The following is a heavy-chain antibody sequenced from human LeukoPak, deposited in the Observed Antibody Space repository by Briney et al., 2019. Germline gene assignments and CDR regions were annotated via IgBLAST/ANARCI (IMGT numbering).Heavy chain of an antibody. CDR3: ARTLARPDYYDSSGYSRYYFDY. CDR2: IYYSGST. Sequence: SETLSLTCTVSGGSISSYYWSWIRQPPGKGLEGIGYIYYSGSTNYNPSLKSRVTISVDTSKNQFSLKLSSVTAADTAVYYCARTLARPDYYDSSGYSRYYFDYWGQGTLVTVSS. J-gene: IGHJ4*02. CDR1: GGSISSYY. D-gene: IGHD3-22*01. V-gene: IGHV4-59*12.